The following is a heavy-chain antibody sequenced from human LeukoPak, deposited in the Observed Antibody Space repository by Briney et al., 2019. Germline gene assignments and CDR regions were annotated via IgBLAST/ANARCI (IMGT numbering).Heavy chain of an antibody. CDR1: GASISSGSYY. V-gene: IGHV4-61*02. Sequence: SQTLSLTCTVSGASISSGSYYWSWIRQPAGTGLEWIGRIYTSGSTNYNPSLKSRVTISVDTSKNQFSLKLSSVTAADTAVYYCARSGIAAAGYCYYGLDVWGQGTTVTVSS. CDR3: ARSGIAAAGYCYYGLDV. J-gene: IGHJ6*02. D-gene: IGHD6-13*01. CDR2: IYTSGST.